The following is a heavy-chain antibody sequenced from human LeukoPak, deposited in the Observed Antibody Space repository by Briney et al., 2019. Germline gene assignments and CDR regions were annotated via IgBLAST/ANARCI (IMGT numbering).Heavy chain of an antibody. V-gene: IGHV4-4*07. Sequence: PSETLSLTCTVSGGSISSYYWSWIRQPAGKGLEWIGRTYTSGSTNYNPSLKSRVTMSVDTSKNQFSLKLSSVTAADTAVYYCARDGADYYGSGSYSPSWGQGTLVTVSS. D-gene: IGHD3-10*01. J-gene: IGHJ5*02. CDR3: ARDGADYYGSGSYSPS. CDR1: GGSISSYY. CDR2: TYTSGST.